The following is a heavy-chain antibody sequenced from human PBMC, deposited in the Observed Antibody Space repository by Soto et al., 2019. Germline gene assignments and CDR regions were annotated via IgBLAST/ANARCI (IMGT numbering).Heavy chain of an antibody. CDR1: GFTFSAYS. CDR3: ARVDGYTYPDDY. Sequence: EVQLVESGGGLVKPGGSLRLSCAASGFTFSAYSMNWVRQAPGKGLEWVSSITSRSDYIYYADSLKGRFTISRDNAKNSLYLPMHSLRAEDTAFYYCARVDGYTYPDDYWGQGTLVTVSS. J-gene: IGHJ4*02. D-gene: IGHD5-12*01. V-gene: IGHV3-21*02. CDR2: ITSRSDYI.